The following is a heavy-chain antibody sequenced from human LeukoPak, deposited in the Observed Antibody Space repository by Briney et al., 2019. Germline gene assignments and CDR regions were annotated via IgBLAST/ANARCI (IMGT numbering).Heavy chain of an antibody. CDR2: IYYSGST. CDR1: GGSVSSSNYY. CDR3: ARLRSSAVDY. J-gene: IGHJ4*02. D-gene: IGHD2-2*01. V-gene: IGHV4-39*01. Sequence: SETLSLTCTVSGGSVSSSNYYWGWIRQPPGKGLEWIGSIYYSGSTYYNPSLKSRVTISVDTSKNQFSLKLSSVTAADTAVYYCARLRSSAVDYWGQGTLVTVSS.